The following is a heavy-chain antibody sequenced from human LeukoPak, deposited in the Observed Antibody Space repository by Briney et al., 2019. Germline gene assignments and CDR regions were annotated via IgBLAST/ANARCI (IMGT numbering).Heavy chain of an antibody. CDR3: AREGRYYGSGSYSDY. Sequence: PSETLCLTCAVYGVSFSGYYWSWLRQPPGKGLEWIGEINHSGSTNYNPSLKSRVTISVDTSKNQFSLKLSSVTAADTAVYYCAREGRYYGSGSYSDYWGQGTLVTVSS. CDR1: GVSFSGYY. V-gene: IGHV4-34*01. J-gene: IGHJ4*02. CDR2: INHSGST. D-gene: IGHD3-10*01.